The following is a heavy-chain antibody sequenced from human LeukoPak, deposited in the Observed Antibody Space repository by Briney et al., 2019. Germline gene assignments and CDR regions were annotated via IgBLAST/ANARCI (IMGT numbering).Heavy chain of an antibody. CDR3: ARVGGSGYYLDY. CDR1: GGSISSGGYY. CDR2: IYYSGST. V-gene: IGHV4-31*03. J-gene: IGHJ4*02. D-gene: IGHD3-22*01. Sequence: SETLSLTCTVSGGSISSGGYYWSWIRQHPGKGLEWIGYIYYSGSTYYNPSLKSRLTISVDTSKNQFSLKLSSVTAADTAVYYCARVGGSGYYLDYLGQGTLVTVSS.